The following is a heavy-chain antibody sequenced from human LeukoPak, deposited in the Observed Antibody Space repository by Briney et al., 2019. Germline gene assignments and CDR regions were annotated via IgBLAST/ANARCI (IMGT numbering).Heavy chain of an antibody. Sequence: GGTLRLSCAASGFTFSSYGMSWVRQAPGKGLEWVSAISGSGGSTYYADSVKGRFTISRDNSKNTLYLQMNSLRAEDTAVYYCAKVDSSGWYGDYFDYWGQGTLVTVSS. CDR3: AKVDSSGWYGDYFDY. CDR1: GFTFSSYG. J-gene: IGHJ4*02. CDR2: ISGSGGST. D-gene: IGHD6-19*01. V-gene: IGHV3-23*01.